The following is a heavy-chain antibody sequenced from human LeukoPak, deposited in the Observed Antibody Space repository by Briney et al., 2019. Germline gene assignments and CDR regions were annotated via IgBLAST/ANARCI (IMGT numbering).Heavy chain of an antibody. J-gene: IGHJ3*02. D-gene: IGHD2-15*01. CDR2: IDPSDSYT. V-gene: IGHV5-10-1*04. CDR1: GYSFTSYW. CDR3: ARRGYCSGGNCYSAPFDI. Sequence: GESLRISCKGSGYSFTSYWISWVRQMPGKGLEWTGRIDPSDSYTNYSPSFQGQVTISADKSISTAYLQWSSLKASDTAMYYCARRGYCSGGNCYSAPFDIWGQGTMVTVSS.